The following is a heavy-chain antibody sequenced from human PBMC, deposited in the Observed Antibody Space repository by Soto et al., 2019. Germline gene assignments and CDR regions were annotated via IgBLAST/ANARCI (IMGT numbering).Heavy chain of an antibody. CDR3: ARGGIVGAGYYYYGMDV. D-gene: IGHD1-26*01. CDR2: TYYRSKWYN. CDR1: GDSVSSNSAA. V-gene: IGHV6-1*01. Sequence: PSQTLSLTCAISGDSVSSNSAAWNWIRQSPSRGLEWLGRTYYRSKWYNDYAVSVKSRITINPDTSKNQFSLQLNSVTPEDTAVYYCARGGIVGAGYYYYGMDVWGQGTTVTVSS. J-gene: IGHJ6*02.